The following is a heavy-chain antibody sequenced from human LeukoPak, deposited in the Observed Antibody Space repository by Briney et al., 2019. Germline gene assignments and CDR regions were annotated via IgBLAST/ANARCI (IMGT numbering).Heavy chain of an antibody. J-gene: IGHJ5*02. CDR2: FDPEDGET. Sequence: ASVKVSCKVSGYTLTELSMHWVRQAPGKGLEWVGGFDPEDGETIYAQKFQGRVAMTQDISTETAYMALSSLRSEDTAVYYCATVVKFPLHYGDYVPNWFDTWGQGTLVTVSS. V-gene: IGHV1-24*01. CDR3: ATVVKFPLHYGDYVPNWFDT. CDR1: GYTLTELS. D-gene: IGHD4-17*01.